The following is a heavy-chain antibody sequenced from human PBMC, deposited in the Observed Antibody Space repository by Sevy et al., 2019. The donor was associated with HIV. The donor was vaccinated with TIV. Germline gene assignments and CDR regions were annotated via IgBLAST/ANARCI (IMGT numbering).Heavy chain of an antibody. J-gene: IGHJ4*01. CDR2: INPNSGGT. D-gene: IGHD4-17*01. Sequence: ASVKVSCKVFGSTFAGYYVHWVRQAPGQGLEWMGWINPNSGGTNYALRFQGRVTMTRDTSISTVYMELSNLKSDDTAEYYCASGEYGDYVRIDYWGHGTLVTVSS. V-gene: IGHV1-2*02. CDR1: GSTFAGYY. CDR3: ASGEYGDYVRIDY.